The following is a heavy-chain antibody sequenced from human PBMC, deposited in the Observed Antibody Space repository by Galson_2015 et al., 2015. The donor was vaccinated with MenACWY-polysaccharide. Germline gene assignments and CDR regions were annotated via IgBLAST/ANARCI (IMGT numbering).Heavy chain of an antibody. CDR1: GDSFTSATYY. V-gene: IGHV4-61*01. J-gene: IGHJ5*02. Sequence: LSLTCTVSGDSFTSATYYWSWLRQSPGKGLEWIGYMSYSGSANHNPSLKSRVTISIDTSKSQFSLRLTSVTAADTAMYYCAREPTYSGSFGWFDPWGQGTLSPSPQ. CDR3: AREPTYSGSFGWFDP. D-gene: IGHD1-26*01. CDR2: MSYSGSA.